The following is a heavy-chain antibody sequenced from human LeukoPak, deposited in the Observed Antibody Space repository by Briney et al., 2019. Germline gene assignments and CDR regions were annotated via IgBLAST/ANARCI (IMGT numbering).Heavy chain of an antibody. J-gene: IGHJ5*02. CDR3: GAAGRRYSCFDP. V-gene: IGHV5-51*01. Sequence: MPGAPLLISSKCSGYSFTSYWIGWVRPLPGKGLEWIGIIYPGDFDPSYSPSFQGHVTISADKSISPADLQCSSLKASDAAMYYCGAAGRRYSCFDPWGQRTLVTVSS. CDR2: IYPGDFDP. D-gene: IGHD3-10*01. CDR1: GYSFTSYW.